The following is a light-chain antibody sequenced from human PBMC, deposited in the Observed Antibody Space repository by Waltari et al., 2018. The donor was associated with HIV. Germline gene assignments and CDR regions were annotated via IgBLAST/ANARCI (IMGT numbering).Light chain of an antibody. CDR2: NYT. Sequence: QSVLTQPPSVSGDPGQRVTIPCTGTSSNIGAGFDVHWYQQLPGRVPKVLIYNYTLRPAGVPDRFSGSKAATSASLAITGLQAEDESNYYCQSYDISLSGWVFGGGTKLTVL. CDR3: QSYDISLSGWV. V-gene: IGLV1-40*01. J-gene: IGLJ2*01. CDR1: SSNIGAGFD.